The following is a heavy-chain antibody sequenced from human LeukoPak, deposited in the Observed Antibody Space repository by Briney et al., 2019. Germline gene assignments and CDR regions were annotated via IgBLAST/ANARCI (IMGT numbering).Heavy chain of an antibody. CDR3: ARHWARGGGMLGLYYYYGMDV. Sequence: GESLKISCKGSGYSFTSYWIGWVRQMPGKGLEWMGIIYPGDSDTRYSPSFQGQVTISADKSISTAYLQWSSLKASDTAMYYCARHWARGGGMLGLYYYYGMDVWGQGTTVTVSS. V-gene: IGHV5-51*01. J-gene: IGHJ6*02. CDR2: IYPGDSDT. D-gene: IGHD3-16*01. CDR1: GYSFTSYW.